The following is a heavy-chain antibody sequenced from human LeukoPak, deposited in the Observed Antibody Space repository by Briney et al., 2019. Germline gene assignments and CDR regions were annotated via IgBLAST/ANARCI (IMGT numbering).Heavy chain of an antibody. Sequence: SETLSLTCTVSGGSISSYYWSWIRQPPGKGLEWIGYIYYSGSTYYKPSLKSRVTISVDTSKNQFSLKLSSVTAADTAVYYCARDSSSWYHYFDYWGQGTLVTVSS. V-gene: IGHV4-59*06. J-gene: IGHJ4*02. CDR3: ARDSSSWYHYFDY. CDR1: GGSISSYY. D-gene: IGHD6-13*01. CDR2: IYYSGST.